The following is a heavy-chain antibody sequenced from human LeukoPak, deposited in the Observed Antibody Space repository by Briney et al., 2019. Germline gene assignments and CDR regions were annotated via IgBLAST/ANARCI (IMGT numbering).Heavy chain of an antibody. CDR1: GFTFSSYE. J-gene: IGHJ4*02. CDR2: ISSSGSTI. D-gene: IGHD5-24*01. V-gene: IGHV3-48*03. Sequence: GGSLRLSCAASGFTFSSYEMNWVRQAPGKGLEWVSYISSSGSTIYYADSVKGRFTISRDNAKNSLYLQMNSLRAEDTAVYYCARDQRDGEMATIQAPYYFDYWGQGTLVTVSS. CDR3: ARDQRDGEMATIQAPYYFDY.